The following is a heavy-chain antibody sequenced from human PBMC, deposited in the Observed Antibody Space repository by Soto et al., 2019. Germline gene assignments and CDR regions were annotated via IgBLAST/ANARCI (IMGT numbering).Heavy chain of an antibody. V-gene: IGHV3-53*01. CDR1: GLTVITSY. CDR3: ARDDRYCTGGGCIFGGMQV. CDR2: IYSGGGT. J-gene: IGHJ6*01. D-gene: IGHD2-8*02. Sequence: LRXSCAASGLTVITSYITWVRQAPGKVLEWVSIIYSGGGTYYADFVKGRFTVSRDDSRSTFYLQMNSLRAEDTAVYYCARDDRYCTGGGCIFGGMQVWGQGTTINVSS.